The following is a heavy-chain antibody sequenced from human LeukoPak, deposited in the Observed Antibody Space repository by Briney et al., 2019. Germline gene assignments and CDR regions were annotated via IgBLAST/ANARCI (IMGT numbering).Heavy chain of an antibody. CDR2: IYYSGST. V-gene: IGHV4-59*04. Sequence: SETLSLTCTVSGGSIRSYYWSWIRQHPGKGLEWIGYIYYSGSTYYNPSLKSRVTISVDTSKNQFSLKLTSVTAADTAIYYCAQSLGSGNWIGNWFDPWGQGTLVTVSS. D-gene: IGHD1-1*01. J-gene: IGHJ5*02. CDR1: GGSIRSYY. CDR3: AQSLGSGNWIGNWFDP.